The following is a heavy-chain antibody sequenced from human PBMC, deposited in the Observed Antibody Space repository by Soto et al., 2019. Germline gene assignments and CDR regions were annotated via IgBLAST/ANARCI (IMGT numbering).Heavy chain of an antibody. J-gene: IGHJ4*02. CDR1: GFTFSSYT. D-gene: IGHD7-27*01. Sequence: EVQLLESGGGLVEPGGSRRLSCAASGFTFSSYTMSWVRQAPGKGLEWGSTISGSGSSTYSADSVKGRFTISRDNSKNTLYPQRTSLRVEDTAIYYCSKAWGIDYWGQGTLVTVSS. CDR3: SKAWGIDY. V-gene: IGHV3-23*01. CDR2: ISGSGSST.